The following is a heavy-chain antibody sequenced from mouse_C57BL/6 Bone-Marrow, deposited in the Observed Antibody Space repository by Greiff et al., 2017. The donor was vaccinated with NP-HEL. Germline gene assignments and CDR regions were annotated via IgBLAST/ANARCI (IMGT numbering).Heavy chain of an antibody. J-gene: IGHJ3*01. Sequence: QVQLQQPGAELVKPGASVKLSCKASGYTFTSYWMQWVKQRPGQGLEWIGEIDPSDSYTNYNQKFKGKATLTVDTSSSTAYMQLSSLTSEDSAVYDCARYGSSGYVQAWFAYWGQGTLVTVSA. CDR1: GYTFTSYW. V-gene: IGHV1-50*01. CDR3: ARYGSSGYVQAWFAY. D-gene: IGHD3-2*02. CDR2: IDPSDSYT.